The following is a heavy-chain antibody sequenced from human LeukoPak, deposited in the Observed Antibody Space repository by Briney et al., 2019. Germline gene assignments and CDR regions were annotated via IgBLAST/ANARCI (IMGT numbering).Heavy chain of an antibody. Sequence: GGSLRLSCAASGFTFSSYEMNWVRQAPGKGLEWVSYISTSGTTIYYADSVKGRFTISRDNAKKSLYLQMNSLRAEDTAVYYCARINWLDPWGQGALVTVSS. CDR2: ISTSGTTI. J-gene: IGHJ5*02. V-gene: IGHV3-48*03. CDR1: GFTFSSYE. CDR3: ARINWLDP.